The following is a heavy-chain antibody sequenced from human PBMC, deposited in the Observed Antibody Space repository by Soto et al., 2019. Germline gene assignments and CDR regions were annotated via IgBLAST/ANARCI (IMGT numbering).Heavy chain of an antibody. V-gene: IGHV3-33*01. Sequence: QVQLVESGGGVVQPGRSLRLSCAASGFTFSSYGMLWVRQAPGKGLEWVAVIWYDGSNKYYADSVKGRFTISRDNSKNTLYLQMNSLRAEDTAVYYCAREGDVYGDPYWYFDLWGRGTLVTVSS. D-gene: IGHD4-17*01. CDR1: GFTFSSYG. CDR2: IWYDGSNK. CDR3: AREGDVYGDPYWYFDL. J-gene: IGHJ2*01.